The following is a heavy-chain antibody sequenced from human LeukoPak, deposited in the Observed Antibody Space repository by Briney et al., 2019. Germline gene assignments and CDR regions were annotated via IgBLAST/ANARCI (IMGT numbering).Heavy chain of an antibody. CDR3: AREKDIVVVPAVHSWVDY. J-gene: IGHJ4*02. CDR1: GYTFTGYY. D-gene: IGHD2-2*01. V-gene: IGHV1-2*02. Sequence: ASVKVSCKASGYTFTGYYMHWVRQAPGQGLEWMGWINPNSGGTNYAQKFQGRVTITADKSTSTAYMELSSLRSEDTAVYYCAREKDIVVVPAVHSWVDYWGQGTLVTVSS. CDR2: INPNSGGT.